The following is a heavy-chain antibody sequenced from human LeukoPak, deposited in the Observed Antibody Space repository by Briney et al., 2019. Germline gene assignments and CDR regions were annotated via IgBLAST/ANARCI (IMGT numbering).Heavy chain of an antibody. CDR2: IYYSGST. Sequence: SETLSLTCTVSGGSISSGDYYWSSIRQPPGKGLEWIGYIYYSGSTYSNPSVKSRVTISVDTSKNQFSLKLSSVTAADTAVYYCARGGQQLVLDFDYWGQGTLVTVSS. J-gene: IGHJ4*02. D-gene: IGHD6-13*01. CDR3: ARGGQQLVLDFDY. CDR1: GGSISSGDYY. V-gene: IGHV4-30-4*08.